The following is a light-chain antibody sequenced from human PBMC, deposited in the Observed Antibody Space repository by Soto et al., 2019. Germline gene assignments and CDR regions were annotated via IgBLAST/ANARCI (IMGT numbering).Light chain of an antibody. CDR2: AAS. CDR3: QQYNNWPPWT. V-gene: IGKV3-15*01. CDR1: QSVSSN. J-gene: IGKJ1*01. Sequence: EIVMTQSPATLSVSPGERATLSCRASQSVSSNLAWYQQKPGQAPRLLIYAASTRATGIPARFSGSGSGTEFTLTISSLQSEDFAFYYCQQYNNWPPWTFGQGTKVEIK.